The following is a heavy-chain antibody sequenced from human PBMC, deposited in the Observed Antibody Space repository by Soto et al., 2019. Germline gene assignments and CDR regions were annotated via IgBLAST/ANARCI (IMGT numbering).Heavy chain of an antibody. J-gene: IGHJ6*02. CDR2: ISDSGGTT. D-gene: IGHD3-3*01. Sequence: GRSMRLSCEASGFTFSSYGMNWVRQAPGKGLEWVSGISDSGGTTYYADSGKGRLTISRDNSKNTLYLQMNSLRAEDTALYYCAKPKSRGWSTSGGMDGSGQGTTVTVSS. CDR3: AKPKSRGWSTSGGMDG. V-gene: IGHV3-23*01. CDR1: GFTFSSYG.